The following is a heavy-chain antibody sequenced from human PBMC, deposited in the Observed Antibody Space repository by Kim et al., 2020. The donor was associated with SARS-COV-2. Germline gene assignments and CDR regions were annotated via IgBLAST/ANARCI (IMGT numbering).Heavy chain of an antibody. V-gene: IGHV1-46*01. CDR2: INPSGGST. J-gene: IGHJ5*02. Sequence: ASVKVSCKASGYTFTSYYMHWVRQAPGQGLEWMGIINPSGGSTSYAQKFQGRVTMTRDTSTSTVYMELSSLRSEDTAVYYCARDLRYCSGGSCYSGYWFDPWGQGTLVTVSS. CDR3: ARDLRYCSGGSCYSGYWFDP. D-gene: IGHD2-15*01. CDR1: GYTFTSYY.